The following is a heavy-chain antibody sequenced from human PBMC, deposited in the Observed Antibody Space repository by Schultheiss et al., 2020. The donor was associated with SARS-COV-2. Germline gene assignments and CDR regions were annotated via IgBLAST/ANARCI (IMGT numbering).Heavy chain of an antibody. V-gene: IGHV3-33*08. J-gene: IGHJ4*02. D-gene: IGHD4/OR15-4a*01. CDR3: AIYLGSNADY. Sequence: GGSLRLSCAASGFTFSSYSMNWVRQAPGKGLEWVAVIWYDGSNKYYTDSVKGRFTISRDNSKNTLYLQMNSLRAEDTAIYYCAIYLGSNADYWGPGTLVTVSS. CDR1: GFTFSSYS. CDR2: IWYDGSNK.